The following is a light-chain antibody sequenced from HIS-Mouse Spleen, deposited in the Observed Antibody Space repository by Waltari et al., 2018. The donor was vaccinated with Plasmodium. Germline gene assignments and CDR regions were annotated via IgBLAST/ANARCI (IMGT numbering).Light chain of an antibody. CDR1: QSISSR. Sequence: DIQMTQSPSTLPASVGDRDTITCRASQSISSRLAWYQQKPGKAPKLLIYKASSLESGVPSRFSGSGSGTEFTLTISSLQPDDFATYYCQQYNSYSWTFGQGTKVEIK. CDR2: KAS. V-gene: IGKV1-5*03. J-gene: IGKJ1*01. CDR3: QQYNSYSWT.